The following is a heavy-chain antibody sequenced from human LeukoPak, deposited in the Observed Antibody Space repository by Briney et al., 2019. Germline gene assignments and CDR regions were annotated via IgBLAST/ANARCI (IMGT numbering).Heavy chain of an antibody. Sequence: PGGSLRLSCAASGFTFSSYAMHWVRQAPGKGLEWVAVISYDGSNKYCADSVKGRFTISRDNSKNTLYLQMNSLRAEDTAVYYCARDKRFIAAAGTIPHGAFDIWGQGTMVTVSS. V-gene: IGHV3-30*04. J-gene: IGHJ3*02. D-gene: IGHD6-13*01. CDR1: GFTFSSYA. CDR3: ARDKRFIAAAGTIPHGAFDI. CDR2: ISYDGSNK.